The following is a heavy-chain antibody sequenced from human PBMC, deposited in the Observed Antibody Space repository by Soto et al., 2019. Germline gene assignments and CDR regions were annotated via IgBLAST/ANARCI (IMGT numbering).Heavy chain of an antibody. D-gene: IGHD3-10*01. CDR3: ARAFKITMVRGVIITTRDTDYYYGMDV. J-gene: IGHJ6*02. Sequence: ASVKVSCKASGYTFTGYYMHWVRQAPGQGLEWMGWINPNSGGTNYAQKFQGWVTMTRDTSISTAYMELSRLRSDDTAVYYCARAFKITMVRGVIITTRDTDYYYGMDVWGQGTTVTVSS. V-gene: IGHV1-2*04. CDR2: INPNSGGT. CDR1: GYTFTGYY.